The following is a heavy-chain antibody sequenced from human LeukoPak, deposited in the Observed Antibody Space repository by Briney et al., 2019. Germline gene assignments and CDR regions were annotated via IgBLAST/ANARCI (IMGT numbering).Heavy chain of an antibody. V-gene: IGHV3-23*01. CDR2: IDRGVGRT. CDR1: GFTFPRYD. D-gene: IGHD4-17*01. Sequence: GGSLRLSCAASGFTFPRYDMSWVRQAPGKGLECVSAIDRGVGRTYYADSVKGRFTISRDNSRYTLYLQMSNLRVDDTAVYYCLKKGQADDFGNPDWGQGALVTVSP. CDR3: LKKGQADDFGNPD. J-gene: IGHJ4*02.